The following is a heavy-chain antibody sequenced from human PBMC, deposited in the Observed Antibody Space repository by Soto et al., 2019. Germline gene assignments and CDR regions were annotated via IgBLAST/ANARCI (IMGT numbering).Heavy chain of an antibody. CDR3: TSHSYYAYAF. Sequence: EVQLVESGGGLAEPGGSLRLSCAASGFTFATTWMNWVRQAPGKGLEWVGQIKSAQYGGTADYAAAVKGRFFLSRDDSRNIMSLQMNSLKTEDTAVYYCTSHSYYAYAFWGQGALVTVSS. V-gene: IGHV3-15*07. CDR1: GFTFATTW. D-gene: IGHD4-4*01. CDR2: IKSAQYGGTA. J-gene: IGHJ4*02.